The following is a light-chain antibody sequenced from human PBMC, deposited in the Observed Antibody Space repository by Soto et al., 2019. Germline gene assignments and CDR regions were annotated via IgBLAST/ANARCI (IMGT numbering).Light chain of an antibody. CDR2: GAS. V-gene: IGKV3-15*01. CDR1: QSVSNS. Sequence: EILMTQSPATLSVSPGERATLSCRASQSVSNSLAWYQQKPGQAPRLLIYGASTRATDIPARFSGSGFGTEFTLTISSLQSEDFAVYYCQQYNDWPPYTFGQGTRLHIK. CDR3: QQYNDWPPYT. J-gene: IGKJ5*01.